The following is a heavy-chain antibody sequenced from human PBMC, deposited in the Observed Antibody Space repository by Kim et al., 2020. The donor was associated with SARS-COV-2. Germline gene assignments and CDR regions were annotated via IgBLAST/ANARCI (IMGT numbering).Heavy chain of an antibody. D-gene: IGHD6-19*01. CDR2: ISESGTST. CDR1: GFTFSSYE. Sequence: GGSLRLSCAPSGFTFSSYEINWVRQAPGKGLEWVSYISESGTSTYYADSVKGRFTISRDNAKNSLFLQMNILRAEDTAVYYCARESVTGTDAFDIWGQGTLVTVSS. J-gene: IGHJ3*02. CDR3: ARESVTGTDAFDI. V-gene: IGHV3-48*03.